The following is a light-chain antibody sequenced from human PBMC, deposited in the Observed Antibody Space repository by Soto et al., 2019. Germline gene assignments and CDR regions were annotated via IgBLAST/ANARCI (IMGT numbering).Light chain of an antibody. V-gene: IGLV1-44*01. J-gene: IGLJ3*02. CDR2: KNN. CDR3: ATWDDSLNARGV. Sequence: QSVLTQTPSASGTPGQTVTISCSGSRSNIGNNAVSWYQQFPGTASKLLIYKNNQRPSGVPDRFSGSKSGTSASLAISGLQSEDEADYYCATWDDSLNARGVFGGGTKLTVL. CDR1: RSNIGNNA.